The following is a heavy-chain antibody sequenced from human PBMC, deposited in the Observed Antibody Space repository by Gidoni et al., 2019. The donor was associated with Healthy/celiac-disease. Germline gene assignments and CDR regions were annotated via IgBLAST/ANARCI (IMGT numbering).Heavy chain of an antibody. D-gene: IGHD3-22*01. Sequence: STYYNPSLKSRATISVDTSKNQFSLKLSSVTAADTAVYYCARVITRILYYWGQGTLVTVSS. J-gene: IGHJ4*02. CDR2: ST. V-gene: IGHV4-39*07. CDR3: ARVITRILYY.